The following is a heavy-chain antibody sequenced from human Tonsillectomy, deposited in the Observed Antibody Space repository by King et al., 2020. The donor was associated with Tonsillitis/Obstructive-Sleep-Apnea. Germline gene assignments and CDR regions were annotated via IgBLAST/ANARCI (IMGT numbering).Heavy chain of an antibody. V-gene: IGHV4-34*01. J-gene: IGHJ4*02. CDR2: INHSGST. CDR3: ARGFRGDYGGNSEFDY. D-gene: IGHD4-23*01. CDR1: GGSFSGYY. Sequence: VQLQQWGAGLLKPSETLSLTCAVYGGSFSGYYWSWIRQPPGKGLEWIGEINHSGSTNYNPSLKSRVTISVDTSKNQLSLKLSSVTAADTAVYYCARGFRGDYGGNSEFDYWGQGTLVTVSS.